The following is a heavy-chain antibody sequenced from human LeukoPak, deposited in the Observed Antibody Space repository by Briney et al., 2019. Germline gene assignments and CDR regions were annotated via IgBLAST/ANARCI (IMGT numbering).Heavy chain of an antibody. CDR1: GFTFSTYA. J-gene: IGHJ6*02. CDR2: ISATGSNT. CDR3: AKDGRAHCTGGDCFSTYFYYGMDV. V-gene: IGHV3-23*01. D-gene: IGHD2-8*02. Sequence: GGSLRLSCAASGFTFSTYAMGWVRRAPGKGLEWVSLISATGSNTYYTDSVKGRFTISRDNFKHTVSLQMNSLRAGDTAVYYCAKDGRAHCTGGDCFSTYFYYGMDVWGQGTTVTVS.